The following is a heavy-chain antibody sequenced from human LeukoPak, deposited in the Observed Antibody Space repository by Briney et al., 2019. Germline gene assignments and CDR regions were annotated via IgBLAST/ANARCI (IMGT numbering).Heavy chain of an antibody. J-gene: IGHJ4*02. Sequence: PSETLSLTCAVSGYSISSGHFWGWTRQPPGKGLEWIGSTVYNGNTYYNPSLKSRVTISLDTSKNQFSLKLSSVTAADTAVYYCVRDSSAWSRDYWGQGILVTVSS. D-gene: IGHD6-19*01. V-gene: IGHV4-38-2*02. CDR1: GYSISSGHF. CDR3: VRDSSAWSRDY. CDR2: TVYNGNT.